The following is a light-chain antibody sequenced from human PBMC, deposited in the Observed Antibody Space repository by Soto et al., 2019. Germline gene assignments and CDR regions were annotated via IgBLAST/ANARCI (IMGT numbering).Light chain of an antibody. CDR1: SSDVGGYNY. CDR2: DVT. Sequence: QTVVTQPASVSGSPGQSITISCTGSSSDVGGYNYVSWYQQHPGKAPKVIIYDVTNRPSGVSDRFSGSKSGNTASLTISGLQAEDETDYYCSSYTRSSTYVFGTGTKLTVL. CDR3: SSYTRSSTYV. V-gene: IGLV2-14*03. J-gene: IGLJ1*01.